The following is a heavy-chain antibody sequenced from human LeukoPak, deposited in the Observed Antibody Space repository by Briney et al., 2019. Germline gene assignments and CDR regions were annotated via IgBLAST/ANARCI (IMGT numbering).Heavy chain of an antibody. CDR1: GFXFSTYA. CDR2: ISSDGGNT. Sequence: GGSLRLSCLASGFXFSTYAMHWVRQAPGKGLEHVSTISSDGGNTYYADSVKGRFTISRDTSKNTLYLQMSSLRADDTAIYYCLKGSRGPTWQQLVPDHWGQGTQVTVSS. D-gene: IGHD6-13*01. V-gene: IGHV3-64D*06. CDR3: LKGSRGPTWQQLVPDH. J-gene: IGHJ4*02.